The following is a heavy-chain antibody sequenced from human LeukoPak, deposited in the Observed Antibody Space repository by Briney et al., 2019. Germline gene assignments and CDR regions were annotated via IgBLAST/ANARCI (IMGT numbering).Heavy chain of an antibody. CDR3: ATGRGTPLGF. CDR1: GFTFCTYG. D-gene: IGHD1-14*01. J-gene: IGHJ4*02. Sequence: GRSLRLSCAASGFTFCTYGMHWVRQAPGKGLEWVAVITNDGNYEKYADAVRGRFTISRDNTKNTLYLQMNSLRAEDTAVYYCATGRGTPLGFWGQGALVTVSS. CDR2: ITNDGNYE. V-gene: IGHV3-33*05.